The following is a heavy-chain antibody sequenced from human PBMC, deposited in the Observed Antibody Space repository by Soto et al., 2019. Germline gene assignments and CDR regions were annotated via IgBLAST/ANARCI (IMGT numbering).Heavy chain of an antibody. CDR2: LSWNSGSI. Sequence: EVQLVESGGGLVQPGWSLRLSCAASGFSFNDYAMHWVRQAPGKGLEWVSGLSWNSGSIGYADSVKGRFTISRDNAKNSLYLQMNSLRIEDTALYYCAIAYCGGDCPNFDYWGQGTLVTVSS. CDR1: GFSFNDYA. D-gene: IGHD2-21*02. J-gene: IGHJ4*02. CDR3: AIAYCGGDCPNFDY. V-gene: IGHV3-9*01.